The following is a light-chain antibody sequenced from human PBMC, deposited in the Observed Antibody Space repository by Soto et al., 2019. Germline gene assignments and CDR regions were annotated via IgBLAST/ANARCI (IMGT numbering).Light chain of an antibody. V-gene: IGKV3-11*01. CDR2: DAS. Sequence: EIVLTQSPATLSLSPGERATLSCRASQSVSSLLAWYQQKSGQPPRLLISDASNRATGVPARFSGSGSGTEFTLISSSLEPEDFAVYYCQQRSNWPLSFGGGTKVEI. CDR1: QSVSSL. CDR3: QQRSNWPLS. J-gene: IGKJ4*01.